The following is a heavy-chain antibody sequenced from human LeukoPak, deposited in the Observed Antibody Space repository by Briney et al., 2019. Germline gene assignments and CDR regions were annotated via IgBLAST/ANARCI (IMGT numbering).Heavy chain of an antibody. D-gene: IGHD3-22*01. CDR3: ARVDSKLEEYFQH. CDR2: IYHSGST. J-gene: IGHJ1*01. V-gene: IGHV4-38-2*01. Sequence: SETLSLTCAVSGYSISSGYYWGWIRQPPGKGLEWIGSIYHSGSTYYNPSLKSRVTISVDTSKNQFSLKLSSVTAADTAVYYCARVDSKLEEYFQHWGHGTLVTVSS. CDR1: GYSISSGYY.